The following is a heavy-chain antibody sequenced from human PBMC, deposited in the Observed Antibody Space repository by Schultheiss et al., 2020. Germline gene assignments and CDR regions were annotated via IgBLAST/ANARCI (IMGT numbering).Heavy chain of an antibody. D-gene: IGHD4-17*01. CDR2: IYYSGST. Sequence: SETLSLTCAVYGGSFSGYYWSWIRQPPGKGLEWIGYIYYSGSTNYNPSLKSRVTISVDTSKNQFSLKLSSVTAADTAVYYCARDVTTDNWFDPWGQGTLVTVSS. V-gene: IGHV4-59*08. J-gene: IGHJ5*02. CDR1: GGSFSGYY. CDR3: ARDVTTDNWFDP.